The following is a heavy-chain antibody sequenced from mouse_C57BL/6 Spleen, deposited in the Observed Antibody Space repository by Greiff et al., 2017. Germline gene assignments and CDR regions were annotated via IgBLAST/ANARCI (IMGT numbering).Heavy chain of an antibody. CDR1: GYTFTEYT. Sequence: QVQLQQSGAELVKPGASVKLSCKASGYTFTEYTIHWVKQRSGQGLEWIGWFYPGSGSIKYNEKFKDKATLTADKSSSTVYMELSRLTSEDSAVYFCARHEGSFYYDYDGYYFDYWGQGTTLTVSS. CDR3: ARHEGSFYYDYDGYYFDY. D-gene: IGHD2-4*01. V-gene: IGHV1-62-2*01. CDR2: FYPGSGSI. J-gene: IGHJ2*01.